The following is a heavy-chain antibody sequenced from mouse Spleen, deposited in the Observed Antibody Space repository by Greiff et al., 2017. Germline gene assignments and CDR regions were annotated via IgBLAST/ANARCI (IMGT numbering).Heavy chain of an antibody. D-gene: IGHD4-1*01. V-gene: IGHV5-9-3*01. CDR3: ASQTGTTVDY. J-gene: IGHJ2*01. CDR1: GFTFSSYA. CDR2: ISSGGSYT. Sequence: EVQRVESGGGLVKPGGSLKLSCAASGFTFSSYAMSWVRQTPEKRLEWVATISSGGSYTYYPDSVKGRFTISRDNAKNTLYLQMSSLRSEDTAMYYCASQTGTTVDYWGQGTTLTVSS.